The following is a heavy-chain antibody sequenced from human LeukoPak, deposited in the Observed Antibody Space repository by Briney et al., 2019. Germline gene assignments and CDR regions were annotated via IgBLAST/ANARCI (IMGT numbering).Heavy chain of an antibody. V-gene: IGHV1-69*05. D-gene: IGHD6-6*01. Sequence: SVKVSCKASGGTFSSYAISWVRQAPGQGLEWMGGIIPIFGTVNYAQKFQGRVTLTTDESTSTAYMELSSLRSEDTAVYYCARESGKVSNWFDPWGQGTLVTVSS. CDR1: GGTFSSYA. CDR3: ARESGKVSNWFDP. J-gene: IGHJ5*02. CDR2: IIPIFGTV.